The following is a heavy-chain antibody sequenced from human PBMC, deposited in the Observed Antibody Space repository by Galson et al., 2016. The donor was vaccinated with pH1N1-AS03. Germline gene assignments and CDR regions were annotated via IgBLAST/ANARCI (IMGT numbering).Heavy chain of an antibody. CDR2: IRGNGDST. CDR3: ARVPYSYGMDV. V-gene: IGHV3-23*01. J-gene: IGHJ6*02. Sequence: SLRLSCAASGFSFNSYAMQWVRQAPGEGLEWVSGIRGNGDSTYYADSVKGRFTISRDNAKNSLYLQMNSLRAEDTAVYYCARVPYSYGMDVWGQGTTVTVSS. CDR1: GFSFNSYA.